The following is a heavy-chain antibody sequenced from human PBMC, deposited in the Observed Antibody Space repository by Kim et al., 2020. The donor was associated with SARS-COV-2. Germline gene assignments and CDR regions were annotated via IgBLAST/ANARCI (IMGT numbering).Heavy chain of an antibody. D-gene: IGHD5-18*01. CDR3: ESTWTQLWPLDY. CDR2: INSDGSST. Sequence: GGSLRLSCAASGFTFSSYWMHWVRQAPGKGLVWVSRINSDGSSTSYADSVKGRFTISRDNAKNTLYVQMQSLRAEDTAVDHCESTWTQLWPLDYVGHGT. CDR1: GFTFSSYW. J-gene: IGHJ4*01. V-gene: IGHV3-74*01.